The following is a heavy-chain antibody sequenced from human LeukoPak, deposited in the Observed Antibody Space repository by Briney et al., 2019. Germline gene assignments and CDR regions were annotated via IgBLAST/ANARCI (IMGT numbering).Heavy chain of an antibody. CDR2: IYPADSDI. V-gene: IGHV5-51*01. Sequence: GESLKISCKTSGYSFPSYWIGWVRQLPGKGLEWMGVIYPADSDIRYSPSFQGQVTISADKSISTAYLQWSSLKASDTAMYYCARSTYSSSSAFDYWGQGTLVTVSS. J-gene: IGHJ4*02. CDR1: GYSFPSYW. CDR3: ARSTYSSSSAFDY. D-gene: IGHD6-6*01.